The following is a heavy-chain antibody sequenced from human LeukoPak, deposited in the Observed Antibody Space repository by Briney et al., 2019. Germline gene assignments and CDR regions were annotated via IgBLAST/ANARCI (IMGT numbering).Heavy chain of an antibody. V-gene: IGHV3-48*03. CDR2: ISISGSTI. CDR1: GFTISSYE. CDR3: ARDPPTY. J-gene: IGHJ4*02. Sequence: GSLRLSCAASGFTISSYEMNWVRQAPGKGLEWVSYISISGSTIYYTDSVKGRFTISRDNAKNSLYLQMNSLRAEDTAVYYCARDPPTYWGQGTLVTVSS.